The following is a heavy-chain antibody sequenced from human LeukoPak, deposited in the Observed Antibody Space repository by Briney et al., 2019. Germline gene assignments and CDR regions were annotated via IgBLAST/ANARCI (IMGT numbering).Heavy chain of an antibody. D-gene: IGHD2-15*01. Sequence: SVKVSCKASGGTFGSYAISWVRQAPGQGLEWMRGIIPIFGTANCAQKFQGRVTITTDESTSTAYMELSSLRSEDTAVYYCASELDCSGGSCYGYWGQGTLVTVSS. V-gene: IGHV1-69*05. CDR1: GGTFGSYA. CDR2: IIPIFGTA. J-gene: IGHJ4*02. CDR3: ASELDCSGGSCYGY.